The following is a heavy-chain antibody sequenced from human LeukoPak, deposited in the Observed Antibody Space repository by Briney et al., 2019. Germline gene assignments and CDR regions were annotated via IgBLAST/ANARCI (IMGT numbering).Heavy chain of an antibody. CDR3: ARGGHAVQGWLDP. J-gene: IGHJ5*02. CDR1: GGTFSSYA. Sequence: ASVKVSCKASGGTFSSYAITWVRQAPGQGLEWMGRIIPTLGIANYAQKFQGRVTIIADKSTSSAYMELSSLRSEDTAVYYCARGGHAVQGWLDPWGQGTLVTVSS. CDR2: IIPTLGIA. D-gene: IGHD3-16*01. V-gene: IGHV1-69*04.